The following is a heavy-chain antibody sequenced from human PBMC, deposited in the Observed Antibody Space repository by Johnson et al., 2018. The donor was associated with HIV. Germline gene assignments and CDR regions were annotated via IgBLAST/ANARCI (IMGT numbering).Heavy chain of an antibody. Sequence: QVLLVESGGGVVQPGRSLRLSCAASGFTFNSYGMHWVRQAPGKGLEWVALIWYDGSNKYYADSVKGRFTISRDNSKNTLYLQMNSLRAEDTAVYYCAKVGGRHDYGDYLGAFDIWGQGTMVTVSS. CDR2: IWYDGSNK. D-gene: IGHD4-17*01. V-gene: IGHV3-30*18. CDR1: GFTFNSYG. J-gene: IGHJ3*02. CDR3: AKVGGRHDYGDYLGAFDI.